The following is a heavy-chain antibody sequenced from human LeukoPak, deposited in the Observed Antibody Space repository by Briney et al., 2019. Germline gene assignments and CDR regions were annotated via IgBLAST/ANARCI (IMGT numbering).Heavy chain of an antibody. Sequence: GGSLRLSCAASGFTFSSYAMSWVRQAPGKGLEWVSAISGSGGSTYYADSVKGRFTISRDDSKNTLYLQMNSLRAEDTAVYYCAKGMSLGKVGDFDYWGQGTLVTVSS. J-gene: IGHJ4*02. CDR2: ISGSGGST. CDR3: AKGMSLGKVGDFDY. V-gene: IGHV3-23*01. D-gene: IGHD2-15*01. CDR1: GFTFSSYA.